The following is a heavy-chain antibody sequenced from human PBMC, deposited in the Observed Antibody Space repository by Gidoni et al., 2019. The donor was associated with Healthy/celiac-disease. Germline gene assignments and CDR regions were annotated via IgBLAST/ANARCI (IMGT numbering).Heavy chain of an antibody. CDR3: ARGRGGEGDPWYYGMDV. Sequence: QVQLVESGGGVVQPGRSLRLSCAASGFPFSSYGMHWVRQAPGKGLEWVAVISYDGSNKYYADSVKGRFTISRDNSKNTLYLQMNSLRAEDTAVYYCARGRGGEGDPWYYGMDVWGQGTTVTVSS. CDR2: ISYDGSNK. J-gene: IGHJ6*02. CDR1: GFPFSSYG. D-gene: IGHD2-21*01. V-gene: IGHV3-30*03.